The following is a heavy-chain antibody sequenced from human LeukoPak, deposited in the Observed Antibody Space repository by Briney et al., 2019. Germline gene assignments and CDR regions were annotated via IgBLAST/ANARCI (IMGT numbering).Heavy chain of an antibody. CDR2: ISYDGGNK. Sequence: GGSLRLSCAASGFTFSSYAMSWVRQAPGKGLEWGAVISYDGGNKYYADSVKGRFTISRDNSKNTLYLQMNSLRAEDTAVYYCARRDILTGYQEYWGQGTLVTVSS. CDR1: GFTFSSYA. D-gene: IGHD3-9*01. J-gene: IGHJ4*02. CDR3: ARRDILTGYQEY. V-gene: IGHV3-30-3*01.